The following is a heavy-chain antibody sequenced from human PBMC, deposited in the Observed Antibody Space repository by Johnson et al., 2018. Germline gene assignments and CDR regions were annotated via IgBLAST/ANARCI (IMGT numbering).Heavy chain of an antibody. V-gene: IGHV3-30-3*01. CDR2: ISYDGSNK. Sequence: VQLQESGGGVVQPGRSLRLSCAASGFTFSTYAMHWVRQAPGKGLEWVAVISYDGSNKYYADSVKGRFTISGDNSKNPRYLQMNSLRAEDKAGYYCARPYSGYAGDALDIWGQGTMVTVSS. CDR1: GFTFSTYA. J-gene: IGHJ3*02. CDR3: ARPYSGYAGDALDI. D-gene: IGHD5-12*01.